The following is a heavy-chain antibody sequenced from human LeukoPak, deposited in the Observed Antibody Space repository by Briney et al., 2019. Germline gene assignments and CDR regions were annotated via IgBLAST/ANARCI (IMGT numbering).Heavy chain of an antibody. CDR2: INHSGST. CDR3: ARGGGYCTNNVCPPWFDP. V-gene: IGHV4-34*01. J-gene: IGHJ5*02. CDR1: GGSFSGFY. Sequence: SETLSLTCSVYGGSFSGFYWNCIRQPPGKGLEWIGEINHSGSTHYSPSLKSRLSISVDPSKNQFSLKLSSVTAADTAVYYCARGGGYCTNNVCPPWFDPWGQGALVTVSS. D-gene: IGHD2-8*01.